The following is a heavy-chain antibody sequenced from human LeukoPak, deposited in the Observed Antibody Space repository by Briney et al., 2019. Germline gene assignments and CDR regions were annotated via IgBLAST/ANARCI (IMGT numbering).Heavy chain of an antibody. J-gene: IGHJ4*02. D-gene: IGHD5-18*01. Sequence: SETLSLTCTVSGGSISSYYWSWIRQPPGKGLEWIGYIFYSGSTNYNPSLKSRVTISVDTSKNQFSLKLSSVTAADTAVYYCARDHRPRGYSYGYDYWGQGTLVTVSS. CDR1: GGSISSYY. V-gene: IGHV4-59*01. CDR2: IFYSGST. CDR3: ARDHRPRGYSYGYDY.